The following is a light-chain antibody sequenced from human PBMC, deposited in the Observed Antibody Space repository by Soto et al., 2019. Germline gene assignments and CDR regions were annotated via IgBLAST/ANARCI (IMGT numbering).Light chain of an antibody. CDR1: QSVSANS. CDR3: QQYGSSPFT. V-gene: IGKV3-20*01. J-gene: IGKJ3*01. Sequence: VVLTQSPATLSLSPGERATLSCRADQSVSANSLAWYQQKPGQAPRLLIYSASSRATGIPDRFSGSGSGTDFTLTISRLEPEDFAVFYCQQYGSSPFTFGPGTKVDIK. CDR2: SAS.